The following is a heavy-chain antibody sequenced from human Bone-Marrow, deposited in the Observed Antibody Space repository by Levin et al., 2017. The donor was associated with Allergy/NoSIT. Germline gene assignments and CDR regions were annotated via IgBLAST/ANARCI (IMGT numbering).Heavy chain of an antibody. D-gene: IGHD3-22*01. CDR1: GFTFSSYS. J-gene: IGHJ3*02. V-gene: IGHV3-21*01. CDR2: ISSSSSYI. Sequence: ETLSLTCAASGFTFSSYSMNWVRQAPGKGLEWVSSISSSSSYIYYADSVKGRFTISRDNAKNSLYLQMNSLRAEDTAVYYCARAHYYDSSGYSGAFDSWGQGTMVTVSS. CDR3: ARAHYYDSSGYSGAFDS.